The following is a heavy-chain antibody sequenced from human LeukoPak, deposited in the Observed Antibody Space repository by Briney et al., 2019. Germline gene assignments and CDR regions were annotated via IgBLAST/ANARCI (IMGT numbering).Heavy chain of an antibody. J-gene: IGHJ4*02. V-gene: IGHV1-46*01. Sequence: ASVKVSCKASGGTFSSYAISWVRQAPGQGLEWMGIINPSGGSTSCAQKFQGRVTMTRDTSTSTVYMELSSLRSEDTAVYYCARGDPADYWGQGALVTVSS. CDR3: ARGDPADY. D-gene: IGHD2-2*01. CDR1: GGTFSSYA. CDR2: INPSGGST.